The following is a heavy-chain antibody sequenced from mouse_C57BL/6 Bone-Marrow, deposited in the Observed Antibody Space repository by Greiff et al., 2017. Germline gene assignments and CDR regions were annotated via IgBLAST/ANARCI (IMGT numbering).Heavy chain of an antibody. V-gene: IGHV1-50*01. CDR2: IDPSDSYT. CDR3: AIFGLGSDY. D-gene: IGHD3-3*01. Sequence: QVQLQQPGAELVKPGASVKLSCKASGYTFTSYWMQWVKQRPGQGLEWIGEIDPSDSYTNYNQKFKGKATLTVDTSSSTAYMQLSSLTSEDSAVYYCAIFGLGSDYWGQGTTLTVSS. CDR1: GYTFTSYW. J-gene: IGHJ2*01.